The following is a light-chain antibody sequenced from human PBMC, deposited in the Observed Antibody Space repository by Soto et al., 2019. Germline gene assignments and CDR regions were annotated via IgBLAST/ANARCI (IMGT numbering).Light chain of an antibody. CDR3: QQYDNLPLT. CDR1: QVISNY. J-gene: IGKJ4*01. Sequence: DIQMTQSPSSLSASVGDRVTITRQASQVISNYLNWYQQKPGKAPKLLIYDATNLETGVPSRFSGSGSGIDFTFTISSLQPEDIATYYCQQYDNLPLTFGGGTKVEIK. CDR2: DAT. V-gene: IGKV1-33*01.